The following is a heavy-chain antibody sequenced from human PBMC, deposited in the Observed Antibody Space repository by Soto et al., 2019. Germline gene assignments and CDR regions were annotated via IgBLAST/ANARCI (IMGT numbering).Heavy chain of an antibody. CDR1: GFTFDDYV. CDR2: ISWKSGTI. V-gene: IGHV3-9*01. D-gene: IGHD2-2*01. J-gene: IGHJ5*02. CDR3: AKDMSARSDSWLNWFDP. Sequence: EVQLVESGGGLVQPGGSLRLSCAASGFTFDDYVMHWVRQAPGKGLEWVSGISWKSGTIGYADSVQGRFTISRDNAKNSLYLHMSSLRTEDTAFYYCAKDMSARSDSWLNWFDPWGQGTLVTVSS.